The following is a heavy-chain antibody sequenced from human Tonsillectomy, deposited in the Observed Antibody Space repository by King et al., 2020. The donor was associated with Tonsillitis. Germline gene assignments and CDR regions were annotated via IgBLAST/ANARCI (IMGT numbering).Heavy chain of an antibody. Sequence: VQLVESGAEVKKPGASVKVSCKASGYTFTGYYMHWVRQAPGQGLEWMGWINPNSGGTNYAQKVQGRVTMTRDTSISTAYMELSRLRSDDTAVYYCARGQQSDYWGQGTLVTVSS. D-gene: IGHD6-13*01. J-gene: IGHJ4*02. CDR1: GYTFTGYY. CDR3: ARGQQSDY. CDR2: INPNSGGT. V-gene: IGHV1-2*02.